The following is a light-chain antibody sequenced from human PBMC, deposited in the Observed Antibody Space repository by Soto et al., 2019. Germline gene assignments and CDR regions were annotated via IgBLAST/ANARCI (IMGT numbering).Light chain of an antibody. J-gene: IGKJ2*01. CDR3: QQTYNATYN. CDR1: QNIGTS. Sequence: DIQMTQSPSSLSVSMGDRVTITCRASQNIGTSLNWYQMKLGRAPTLLIYSASTLQSGAPSRFSGGGSGTDFTLTINSLQPEDFATYSCQQTYNATYNFSQGTKVDIK. CDR2: SAS. V-gene: IGKV1-39*01.